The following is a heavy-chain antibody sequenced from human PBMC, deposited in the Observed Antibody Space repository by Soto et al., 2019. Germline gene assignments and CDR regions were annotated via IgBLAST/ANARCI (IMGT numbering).Heavy chain of an antibody. CDR2: INTYNGNT. D-gene: IGHD3-10*01. J-gene: IGHJ5*02. V-gene: IGHV1-18*01. CDR3: ARGVGSGTYYNQYNWFDP. CDR1: GYTFTNYG. Sequence: EASVKASCKASGYTFTNYGISWVRQAPGQGLEWMGWINTYNGNTNHAQKLQGRVTMTTDTSTSTAYMELRSLRSDDTAVYYCARGVGSGTYYNQYNWFDPWGQGTLVTVSS.